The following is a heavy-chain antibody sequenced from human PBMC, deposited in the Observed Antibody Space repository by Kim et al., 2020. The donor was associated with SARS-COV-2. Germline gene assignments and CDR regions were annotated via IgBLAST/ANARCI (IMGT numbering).Heavy chain of an antibody. Sequence: SETLSLTCTVSGGSISSGGYYWSWIRQHPGKGLEWIGYIYYSGSTYYNPSLKSRVTISVDTSKNQFSLKLSSVTAADTAVYYCARDYGSGSYDGYYGMDVWGQGTTVTVSS. J-gene: IGHJ6*02. V-gene: IGHV4-31*03. CDR3: ARDYGSGSYDGYYGMDV. CDR2: IYYSGST. CDR1: GGSISSGGYY. D-gene: IGHD3-10*01.